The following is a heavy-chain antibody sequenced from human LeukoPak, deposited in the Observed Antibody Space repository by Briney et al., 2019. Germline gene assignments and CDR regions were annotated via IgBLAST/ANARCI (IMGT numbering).Heavy chain of an antibody. Sequence: GASVKVSCKASGYTFTSYYMHWVRQAPGQGLEWMGIINPSGGSTSYAQKFQGRVTMTRDTSTSTVYMELSSLRSEDTAVYYCARWGTPCTSLGSCRPFDYWGQGTLVTVSS. V-gene: IGHV1-46*01. CDR3: ARWGTPCTSLGSCRPFDY. D-gene: IGHD2-15*01. CDR2: INPSGGST. CDR1: GYTFTSYY. J-gene: IGHJ4*02.